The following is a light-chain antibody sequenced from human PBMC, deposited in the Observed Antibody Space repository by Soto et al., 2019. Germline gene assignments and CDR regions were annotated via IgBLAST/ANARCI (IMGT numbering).Light chain of an antibody. CDR2: GAS. CDR3: QQYNNWPRT. Sequence: EIVMTQSPATLSVSPGERATLSCRASQSISINLAWYQQKPGQAPRLLMYGASTRATAIPARFSGSGSGTEFTLTISSLQSEDFAVYYCQQYNNWPRTFGLGTKVEIK. J-gene: IGKJ1*01. V-gene: IGKV3-15*01. CDR1: QSISIN.